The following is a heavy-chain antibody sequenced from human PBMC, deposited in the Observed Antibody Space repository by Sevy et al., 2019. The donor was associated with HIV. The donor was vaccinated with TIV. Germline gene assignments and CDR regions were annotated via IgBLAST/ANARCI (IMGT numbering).Heavy chain of an antibody. Sequence: ASVKVSCKVSGYTLTGLSMHWVRQAPGKGLEWMGRFDPEDGETIYAQNFQGRVTLTEDTSSDTAYMELGSLGYEDTAVYYCATAREYYQDSSGYLDFWGQGTLVTVSS. J-gene: IGHJ4*02. CDR3: ATAREYYQDSSGYLDF. D-gene: IGHD3-22*01. CDR2: FDPEDGET. V-gene: IGHV1-24*01. CDR1: GYTLTGLS.